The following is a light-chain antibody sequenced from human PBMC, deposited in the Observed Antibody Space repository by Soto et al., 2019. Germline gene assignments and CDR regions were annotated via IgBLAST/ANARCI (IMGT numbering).Light chain of an antibody. CDR1: QSVSTY. V-gene: IGKV3-11*01. J-gene: IGKJ4*02. CDR2: DAS. CDR3: QQRSAWPT. Sequence: IVLTQSPANLSLSPGERATLSCRASQSVSTYLAWYQQKGGQAPRLLIYDASSRATGIPARFSGSGSVTDFTLTISNLEPEDFAVYYCQQRSAWPTFGGGTPVEIK.